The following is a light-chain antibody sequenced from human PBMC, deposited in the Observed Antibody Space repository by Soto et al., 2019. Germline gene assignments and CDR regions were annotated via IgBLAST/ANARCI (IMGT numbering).Light chain of an antibody. CDR2: GAS. CDR3: QQYGSSPTT. Sequence: EIVLTQSPGTLSLSPWEIATLSCRASQSVSNSYLAWYQQKPGRAPRLLIYGASSRATDIPDRFSGSGSGTDFTLTISRLEPVDSAVYYCQQYGSSPTTFGQGTKVDIK. V-gene: IGKV3-20*01. J-gene: IGKJ1*01. CDR1: QSVSNSY.